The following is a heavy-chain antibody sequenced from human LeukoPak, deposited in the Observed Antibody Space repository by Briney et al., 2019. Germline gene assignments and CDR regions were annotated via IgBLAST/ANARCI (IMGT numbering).Heavy chain of an antibody. CDR3: ARALGYCSSTSCPRRYYYGMDV. V-gene: IGHV4-34*01. D-gene: IGHD2-2*01. Sequence: SETLSLTCAVYGGSFSGYYWSWIRQPPGKGLEWIGEINHSGSTNYNPSLKSRVTISVDTSKNQFSLKLSSVTAADTAVYYCARALGYCSSTSCPRRYYYGMDVWGQGTTVTVSS. CDR1: GGSFSGYY. CDR2: INHSGST. J-gene: IGHJ6*02.